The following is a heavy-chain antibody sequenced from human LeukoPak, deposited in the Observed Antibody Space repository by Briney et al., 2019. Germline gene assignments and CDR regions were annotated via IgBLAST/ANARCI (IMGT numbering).Heavy chain of an antibody. D-gene: IGHD3-10*01. J-gene: IGHJ4*02. CDR1: GGSISSSSYY. CDR2: IYYSGST. CDR3: ASRGYYGSESPDY. V-gene: IGHV4-39*07. Sequence: SETLSLTCTVSGGSISSSSYYWGWLRQPPGMGLEWIGSIYYSGSTNYNPSLKSRVTISVDKSKNHFSLRLSSVTAADTAVYYCASRGYYGSESPDYWGQGTLVTVSS.